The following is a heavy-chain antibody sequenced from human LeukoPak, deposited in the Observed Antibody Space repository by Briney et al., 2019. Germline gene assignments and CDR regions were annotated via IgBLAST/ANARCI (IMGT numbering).Heavy chain of an antibody. D-gene: IGHD6-19*01. Sequence: GGSLRLSCEASGFTFSNYWMSWVRQAPGRGLEWVANIKQDGSEIYYVDSVKGRFTISRDNAKNSLYLQMSSLRAEDTAVYYCARPRDGTTGWYGLDYWGQGTLVTVSS. V-gene: IGHV3-7*01. CDR3: ARPRDGTTGWYGLDY. CDR2: IKQDGSEI. CDR1: GFTFSNYW. J-gene: IGHJ4*02.